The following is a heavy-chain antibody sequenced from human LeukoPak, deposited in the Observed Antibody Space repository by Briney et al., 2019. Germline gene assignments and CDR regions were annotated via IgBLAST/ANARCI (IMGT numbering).Heavy chain of an antibody. CDR2: ISSSSTYI. D-gene: IGHD5-18*01. J-gene: IGHJ4*02. V-gene: IGHV3-11*06. CDR3: ARAGDTIMVPDY. CDR1: GFTFSDYY. Sequence: MPGGSLRLSCAASGFTFSDYYMSWIRQAPGKGLEWVSSISSSSTYIFYADSVRGRFTISRDNGKNLLYLQMNSLRAEDAAVYYCARAGDTIMVPDYWGQGTLVTVSS.